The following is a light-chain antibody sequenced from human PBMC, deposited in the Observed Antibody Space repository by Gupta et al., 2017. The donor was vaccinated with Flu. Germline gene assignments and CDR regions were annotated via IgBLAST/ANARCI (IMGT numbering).Light chain of an antibody. CDR3: QQSYSTPFT. Sequence: PSSLSASVGDTVTITCPGSQSISSNLNWYQHKTGKAPNLLIFAASDLQSGVPARFSGSGSGTDFKLTISSLQTEDFATYYCQQSYSTPFTFGPGTKVEI. CDR1: QSISSN. J-gene: IGKJ3*01. CDR2: AAS. V-gene: IGKV1-39*01.